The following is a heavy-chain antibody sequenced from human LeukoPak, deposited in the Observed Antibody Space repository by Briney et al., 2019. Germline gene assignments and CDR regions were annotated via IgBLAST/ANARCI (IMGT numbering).Heavy chain of an antibody. CDR1: GYTFTSYG. V-gene: IGHV1-18*01. CDR2: ISAYNGNT. D-gene: IGHD2-21*02. CDR3: ARDLISGDWTWDI. J-gene: IGHJ3*02. Sequence: ASVKVSCKASGYTFTSYGISWVRQAPGQGLEWMGWISAYNGNTNYAQKLQGRVTMTTDTSTSTVYMGLSSLRSEDTAVYYCARDLISGDWTWDIWGQGTMVTVSS.